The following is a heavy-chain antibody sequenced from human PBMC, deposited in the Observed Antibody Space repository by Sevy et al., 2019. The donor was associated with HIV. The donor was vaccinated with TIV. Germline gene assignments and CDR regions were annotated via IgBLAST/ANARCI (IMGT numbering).Heavy chain of an antibody. CDR1: GFTFSSYG. CDR2: IWYDGSNK. D-gene: IGHD4-4*01. Sequence: GGSLRLSCAASGFTFSSYGMHWVRQAPGKGLEWVAVIWYDGSNKYYADSVKGRFTISRDNSKNTLYLQMNSLRAEDTAVYYCASARAVTTPFFDYWGQGTLVTVSS. V-gene: IGHV3-33*08. CDR3: ASARAVTTPFFDY. J-gene: IGHJ4*02.